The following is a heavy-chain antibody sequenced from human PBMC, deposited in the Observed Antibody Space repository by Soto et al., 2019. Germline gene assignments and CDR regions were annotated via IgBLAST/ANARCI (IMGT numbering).Heavy chain of an antibody. CDR3: ARPYSGYDYMGNWFDL. CDR2: IYYSGST. Sequence: SDTLSLTCTVSGGSISSSSYYWGWIRQPPGKGLEWIGSIYYSGSTYYNPSLKSRVTISVDTSKNQFSLKLSSVTAADTAVYYCARPYSGYDYMGNWFDLWGQGTLVTVSS. CDR1: GGSISSSSYY. D-gene: IGHD5-12*01. V-gene: IGHV4-39*01. J-gene: IGHJ5*02.